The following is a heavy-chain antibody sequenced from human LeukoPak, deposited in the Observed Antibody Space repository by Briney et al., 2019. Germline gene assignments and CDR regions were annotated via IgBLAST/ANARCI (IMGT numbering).Heavy chain of an antibody. CDR2: INHSGST. J-gene: IGHJ4*02. V-gene: IGHV4-34*01. Sequence: SETLSLTCAVYGGSFSGYYWSWIRQPPGKGLEWFGEINHSGSTNYNPSLKSRVTISVDTSKNQFSLKLSSVTAADTAVYYCARGKSEYYYDSSGYYHDYWGQGTLVSVSS. CDR1: GGSFSGYY. D-gene: IGHD3-22*01. CDR3: ARGKSEYYYDSSGYYHDY.